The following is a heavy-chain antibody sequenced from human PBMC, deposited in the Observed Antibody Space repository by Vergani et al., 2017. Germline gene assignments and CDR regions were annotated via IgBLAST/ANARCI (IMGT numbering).Heavy chain of an antibody. D-gene: IGHD4/OR15-4a*01. CDR3: ARSRAGPGMRHGASDL. CDR2: VYTSGTT. CDR1: GDSISSGSPF. V-gene: IGHV4-61*02. Sequence: QVQLQESGPGLVKPSQTLSLTCTVSGDSISSGSPFWIWVRQPAGKELGWIGSVYTSGTTHYNPSLKSRVTISLDTSKNQFSLKLTSVTAADTAVYYCARSRAGPGMRHGASDLWGQGTMVTVSS. J-gene: IGHJ3*01.